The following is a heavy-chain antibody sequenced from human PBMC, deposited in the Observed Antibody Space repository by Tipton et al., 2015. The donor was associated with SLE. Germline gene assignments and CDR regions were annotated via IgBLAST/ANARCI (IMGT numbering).Heavy chain of an antibody. D-gene: IGHD2-2*01. CDR1: GYTFTGYY. CDR3: ARDLGKYCSSTSCYRVDYYYYMDV. Sequence: QVQLVQSGAEVKKPGASVKVSCKASGYTFTGYYMHWVRQAPGQGLEWMGRINPNSGGTNYAQKFQGRVTMTRDTSTSTVYMELSSLRSEDTAVYYCARDLGKYCSSTSCYRVDYYYYMDVWGKGTTVTVSS. J-gene: IGHJ6*03. CDR2: INPNSGGT. V-gene: IGHV1-2*06.